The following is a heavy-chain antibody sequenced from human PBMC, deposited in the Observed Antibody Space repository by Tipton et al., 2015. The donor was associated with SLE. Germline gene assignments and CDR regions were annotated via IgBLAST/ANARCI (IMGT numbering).Heavy chain of an antibody. V-gene: IGHV4-39*07. CDR2: IYYSGST. Sequence: LRLSCTVSGGSISSSSYYWGWIRQPPGKGLEWIGSIYYSGSTYYNPSLKSRVTISVDTSKNQFSLKLSSVTAADTAVYYCAGQYYDFWSGYPWYFDYWGQGTLVTVSS. CDR3: AGQYYDFWSGYPWYFDY. D-gene: IGHD3-3*01. CDR1: GGSISSSSYY. J-gene: IGHJ4*02.